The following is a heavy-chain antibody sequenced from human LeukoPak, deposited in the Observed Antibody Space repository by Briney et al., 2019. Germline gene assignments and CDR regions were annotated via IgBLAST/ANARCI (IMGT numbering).Heavy chain of an antibody. Sequence: GRSLRLSCAASGFTFDDYAMHWVRQAPGKGLEWVSGISWNSGSIGYADSVKGRFTISRDNAKNSLYLQMNSLRAEDMVLYYCASQAGVAAGFDYWGQGTLVTVSS. V-gene: IGHV3-9*03. J-gene: IGHJ4*02. CDR3: ASQAGVAAGFDY. CDR1: GFTFDDYA. CDR2: ISWNSGSI. D-gene: IGHD6-13*01.